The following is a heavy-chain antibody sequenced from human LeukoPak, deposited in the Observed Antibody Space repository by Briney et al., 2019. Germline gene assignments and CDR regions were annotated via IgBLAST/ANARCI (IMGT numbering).Heavy chain of an antibody. CDR2: IYYSGST. J-gene: IGHJ4*02. D-gene: IGHD3-10*01. V-gene: IGHV4-59*01. CDR1: GDSISSYY. Sequence: SETLSLTCTVSGDSISSYYWSWIRQPPGKGLEWIGYIYYSGSTNYNPTLKSRVTISVDTSKNQFSLKLSSVTAADTAVYYCARAYGSGTTDYWGQGTLVTVSS. CDR3: ARAYGSGTTDY.